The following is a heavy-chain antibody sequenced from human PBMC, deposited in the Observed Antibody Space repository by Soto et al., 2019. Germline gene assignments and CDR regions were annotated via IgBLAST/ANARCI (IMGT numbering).Heavy chain of an antibody. Sequence: SETLSLTCTVSGGSISSGGYYWSWIRQHPGKGLEWIGYIYYSGSTYYNPSLKSRVTISVDTSKNQFSLKLSSVTAADTAVYYCARALIGYCSGGSCYSDNWFDPWGQGTLVTVSS. CDR1: GGSISSGGYY. CDR2: IYYSGST. V-gene: IGHV4-31*03. J-gene: IGHJ5*02. CDR3: ARALIGYCSGGSCYSDNWFDP. D-gene: IGHD2-15*01.